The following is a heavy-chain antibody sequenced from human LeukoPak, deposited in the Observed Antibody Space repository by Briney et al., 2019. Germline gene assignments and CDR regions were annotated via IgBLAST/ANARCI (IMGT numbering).Heavy chain of an antibody. D-gene: IGHD1-26*01. J-gene: IGHJ6*02. CDR3: AKGPYSGSYPYYYYYGMDV. CDR2: ISGSGGST. Sequence: PGGSLRLSCAASGFTFSSYAMSWVRRAPGKGLEWVSAISGSGGSTYYADSVKGRFTISRDNSKNTLYLQMNSLRAEDTAVYYCAKGPYSGSYPYYYYYGMDVWGQGTTVTVSS. V-gene: IGHV3-23*01. CDR1: GFTFSSYA.